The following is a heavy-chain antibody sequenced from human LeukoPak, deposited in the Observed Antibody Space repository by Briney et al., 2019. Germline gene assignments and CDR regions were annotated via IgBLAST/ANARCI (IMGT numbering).Heavy chain of an antibody. CDR1: GFTFSDHY. D-gene: IGHD3-10*01. V-gene: IGHV4-4*02. CDR2: IYHSGST. J-gene: IGHJ4*02. Sequence: GSLRLSCAASGFTFSDHYMDWVRQPPGKGLEWIGEIYHSGSTNYNPSLKSRVTISVDKSKNQFSLKLSSVTAADTAVYYCARMSPRYYYGSGGLPGSDYWGQGTLVTVSS. CDR3: ARMSPRYYYGSGGLPGSDY.